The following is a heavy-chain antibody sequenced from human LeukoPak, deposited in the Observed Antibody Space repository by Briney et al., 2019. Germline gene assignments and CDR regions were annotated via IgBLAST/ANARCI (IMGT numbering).Heavy chain of an antibody. V-gene: IGHV4-34*01. CDR1: GGSFSGYY. J-gene: IGHJ4*02. Sequence: SETLSLTCAVYGGSFSGYYWSWIRQPPGKGLEWIGEINHSGSTNYNPSLKSRVTISVDTSKNQFSLKLSSVTAADTAVYYCARGSANDSSGYYYPYFDYWGQGTLVTVSS. CDR2: INHSGST. CDR3: ARGSANDSSGYYYPYFDY. D-gene: IGHD3-22*01.